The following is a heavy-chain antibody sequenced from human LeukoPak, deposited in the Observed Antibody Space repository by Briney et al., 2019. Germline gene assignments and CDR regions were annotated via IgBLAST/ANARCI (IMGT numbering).Heavy chain of an antibody. CDR3: AKDMVVTAIPGGDAFDI. V-gene: IGHV3-23*01. CDR2: ISGSGGST. J-gene: IGHJ3*02. Sequence: GGSLRLSCAASGFTFSSYAMSWVRQAPGKGLEWVSAISGSGGSTYYADSVKGRFTIPRDNSKNTLYLQMNSLRAEDTAVYYCAKDMVVTAIPGGDAFDIWGQGTMVTVSS. D-gene: IGHD2-21*02. CDR1: GFTFSSYA.